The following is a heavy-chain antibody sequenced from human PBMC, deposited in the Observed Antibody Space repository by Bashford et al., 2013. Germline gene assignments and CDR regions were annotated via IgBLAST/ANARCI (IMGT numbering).Heavy chain of an antibody. V-gene: IGHV3-30-3*01. CDR2: ISSDGDYQ. J-gene: IGHJ6*02. D-gene: IGHD3/OR15-3a*01. Sequence: GSLRLSCAASGFTFSGYAMHWVRQAPGKGLEWVAAISSDGDYQYYADSAKGRFTISRDNSKNTLYVQMNSLRPEDTAVYFCARARRSNYGFRKNYYYDMDVWGQGTTVTVSS. CDR1: GFTFSGYA. CDR3: ARARRSNYGFRKNYYYDMDV.